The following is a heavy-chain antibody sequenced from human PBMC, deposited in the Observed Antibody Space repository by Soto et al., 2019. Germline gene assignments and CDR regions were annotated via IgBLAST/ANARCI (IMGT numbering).Heavy chain of an antibody. CDR1: GDSVSSNSAA. Sequence: SQTLSLTCAISGDSVSSNSAAWNWIRQSPSRGLEWLGRTYYRSKWYNDYAVSVKSRITINPDTSKNQFSLQLNSVTPEDTAVYYCARVPDPGIAAAGTNYLDYWGQGSWSPSPQ. CDR3: ARVPDPGIAAAGTNYLDY. J-gene: IGHJ4*02. D-gene: IGHD6-13*01. V-gene: IGHV6-1*01. CDR2: TYYRSKWYN.